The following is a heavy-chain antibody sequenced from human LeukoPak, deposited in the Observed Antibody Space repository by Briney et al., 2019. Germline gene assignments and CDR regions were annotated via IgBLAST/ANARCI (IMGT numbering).Heavy chain of an antibody. CDR1: GQSTTRGYY. CDR3: ARVLPVPYLLDS. CDR2: FFESEKS. J-gene: IGHJ4*02. D-gene: IGHD3-10*02. V-gene: IGHV4-38-2*01. Sequence: PSETLSLTCGISGQSTTRGYYWAWFRQSPEKGPEWIATFFESEKSFYNASLKSRVIMSPDTSKSQFSLNLTSVTAADTAVYYCARVLPVPYLLDSWGQGTHVTVSS.